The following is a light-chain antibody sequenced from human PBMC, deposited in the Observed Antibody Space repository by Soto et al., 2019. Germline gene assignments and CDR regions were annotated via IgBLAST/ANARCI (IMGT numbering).Light chain of an antibody. J-gene: IGKJ5*01. V-gene: IGKV3-20*01. Sequence: IVLTQSPGTLSLSPGERVTLSCRASQSVTTRLAWYQHKPGQAPTLLMSGASNRASGVPVRFSGSGSGTDFTLTITRLEPEDFALYYCQQYGGSPITFGLGTLLE. CDR3: QQYGGSPIT. CDR2: GAS. CDR1: QSVTTR.